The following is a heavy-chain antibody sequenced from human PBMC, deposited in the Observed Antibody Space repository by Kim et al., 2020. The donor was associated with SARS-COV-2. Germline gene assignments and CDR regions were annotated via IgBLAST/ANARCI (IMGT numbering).Heavy chain of an antibody. CDR3: AREWRSGSYSSIHP. CDR1: GDSVSRNIAA. D-gene: IGHD1-26*01. V-gene: IGHV6-1*01. Sequence: SQTLSLTCAISGDSVSRNIAAWNWIRQSPSRGLEWLGRTYYRSKWYSDYALSVKGRLTFNPDTSKNQISLQLNSVTPEDTAVYYCAREWRSGSYSSIHPWGQGTLVTVSS. J-gene: IGHJ5*02. CDR2: TYYRSKWYS.